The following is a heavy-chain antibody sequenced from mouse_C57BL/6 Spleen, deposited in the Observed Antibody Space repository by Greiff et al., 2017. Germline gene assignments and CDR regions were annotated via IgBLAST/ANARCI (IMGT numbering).Heavy chain of an antibody. J-gene: IGHJ1*03. CDR2: IISAGGST. Sequence: EVMLVESGGGLVQPGESLKLSCESNEYAFPSHDMSWVRKTPEKRLELVAAIISAGGSTYYPDTIERIFIIARDNTKKPLNRQMSGVGSKESAWYYCANISRWYFDVWGTGTTVTVSS. V-gene: IGHV5-2*01. CDR1: EYAFPSHD. D-gene: IGHD1-1*01. CDR3: ANISRWYFDV.